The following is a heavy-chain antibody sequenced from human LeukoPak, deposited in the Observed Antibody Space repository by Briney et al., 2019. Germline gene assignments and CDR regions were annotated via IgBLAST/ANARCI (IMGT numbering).Heavy chain of an antibody. CDR2: IIPIFGTA. CDR1: GGTFSSYA. J-gene: IGHJ3*02. V-gene: IGHV1-69*06. Sequence: SVKVSCKASGGTFSSYAISWVRQAPGQGLEWMGGIIPIFGTANYAQKFQGRVTITADKSTSTAYMELSSLRSDDTAVYYCARDPPYYYGSGSHEAFDIWGQGTMVTVSS. CDR3: ARDPPYYYGSGSHEAFDI. D-gene: IGHD3-10*01.